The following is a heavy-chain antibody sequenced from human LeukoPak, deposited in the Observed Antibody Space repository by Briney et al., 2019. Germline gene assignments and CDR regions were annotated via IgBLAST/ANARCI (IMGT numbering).Heavy chain of an antibody. J-gene: IGHJ4*02. CDR2: ISNYSGNT. CDR3: ARVTYYDFWSIPDNYFDY. Sequence: ASVKVSCKASGYTFTTYGISWVRQAPGQGLEWMGWISNYSGNTNYAQKLQGRVTMTTDTSTSTAYMELRSLRSDDTAVYYCARVTYYDFWSIPDNYFDYWGQGTLVTVSS. D-gene: IGHD3-3*01. CDR1: GYTFTTYG. V-gene: IGHV1-18*01.